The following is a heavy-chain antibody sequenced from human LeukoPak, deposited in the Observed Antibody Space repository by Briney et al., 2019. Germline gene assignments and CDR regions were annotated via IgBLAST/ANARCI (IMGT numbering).Heavy chain of an antibody. CDR2: IYYSGST. CDR3: AREGPSAYGDYHYYYYGMDV. J-gene: IGHJ6*02. CDR1: GGSISSGDYY. Sequence: PSETLSLTCTVSGGSISSGDYYRSWIRQPPGKGLEWIGYIYYSGSTYYNPSLKSRVTISVDTSKNQFSLKLSSVTAADTAVYYCAREGPSAYGDYHYYYYGMDVWGQGTTVTVSS. V-gene: IGHV4-30-4*01. D-gene: IGHD4-17*01.